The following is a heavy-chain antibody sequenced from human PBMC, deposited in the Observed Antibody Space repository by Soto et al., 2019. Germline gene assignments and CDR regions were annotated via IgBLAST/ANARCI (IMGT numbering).Heavy chain of an antibody. CDR3: AREVGSYGLSGYFDY. Sequence: EVQLVESGGGLIQPGGSLRLSCAASGFTVSSNYMSWVRQAPGKGLEWVSVIYSGGSTYYADSVKGRFTISRDNSKNTLYLQRNSLRAEDTAVYYCAREVGSYGLSGYFDYWGQGTLVTVSS. CDR1: GFTVSSNY. CDR2: IYSGGST. D-gene: IGHD1-26*01. V-gene: IGHV3-53*01. J-gene: IGHJ4*02.